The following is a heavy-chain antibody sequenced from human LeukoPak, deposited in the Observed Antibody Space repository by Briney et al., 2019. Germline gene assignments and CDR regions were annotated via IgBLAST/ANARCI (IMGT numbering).Heavy chain of an antibody. CDR3: ASHRRYTTGSEEFDY. Sequence: SETLSLTCTVSGGSISSSDYYEAWIRQPPGKGLEWIGSIYYNGNTYYNPSLKSRVTISVDMSNNQFSLKLSSVTAADTAVYYCASHRRYTTGSEEFDYWGQGTLVTVSS. CDR2: IYYNGNT. J-gene: IGHJ4*02. V-gene: IGHV4-39*01. D-gene: IGHD2/OR15-2a*01. CDR1: GGSISSSDYY.